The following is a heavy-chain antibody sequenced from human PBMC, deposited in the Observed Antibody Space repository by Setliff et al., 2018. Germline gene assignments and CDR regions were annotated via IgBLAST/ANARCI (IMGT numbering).Heavy chain of an antibody. CDR2: IYYTGIT. Sequence: SETLSLICTVSGDSINTPTYHWGWVRQPPGKGLEWIGLIYYTGITYYNPSLKSRVTISEDMSENQISLKLNPVTAADTAVYYCVRTFNGSPADRWGQGTLVTVSS. D-gene: IGHD2-2*01. CDR1: GDSINTPTYH. CDR3: VRTFNGSPADR. V-gene: IGHV4-39*01. J-gene: IGHJ5*02.